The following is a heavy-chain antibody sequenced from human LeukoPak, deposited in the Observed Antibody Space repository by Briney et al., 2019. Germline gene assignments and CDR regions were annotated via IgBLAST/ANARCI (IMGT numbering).Heavy chain of an antibody. Sequence: GASVKVSCKASGYTFTGYYMHWVRQAPGQGLEWMGWINPNSGGTNYAQKFQGRVTMTRDTSISTAYMELSRLRSDDTAVYYCARGRLVVGATGALFAYWGQGTLVTVSS. CDR3: ARGRLVVGATGALFAY. D-gene: IGHD2-15*01. CDR1: GYTFTGYY. V-gene: IGHV1-2*02. CDR2: INPNSGGT. J-gene: IGHJ4*02.